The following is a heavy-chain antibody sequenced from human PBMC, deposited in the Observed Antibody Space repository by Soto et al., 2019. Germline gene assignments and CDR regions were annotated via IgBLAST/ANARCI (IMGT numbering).Heavy chain of an antibody. CDR1: GVTFSSYG. Sequence: GGSLRLSCAASGVTFSSYGMHLVRQAPGKGLEMVAVIWYDGSNKYYADSVKGRFTISRDNSKNTLYLQMNSLRAEDTAVYYCARGHVDTAMVLYFDYWGQGTLVTVSS. CDR3: ARGHVDTAMVLYFDY. D-gene: IGHD5-18*01. V-gene: IGHV3-33*01. CDR2: IWYDGSNK. J-gene: IGHJ4*02.